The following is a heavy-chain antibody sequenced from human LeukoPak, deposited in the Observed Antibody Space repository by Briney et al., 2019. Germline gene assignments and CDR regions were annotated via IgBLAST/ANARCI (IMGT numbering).Heavy chain of an antibody. CDR3: ARAYYHDSSDYYFPLDY. V-gene: IGHV1-3*03. CDR1: GFTITNYA. Sequence: GASVKVSCKTSGFTITNYAIHWVRQAPGHRLEWMGWVNPGSGDTKYSEDFQGRLSITRDTSASTVYMALSSLRSEDTAVYYCARAYYHDSSDYYFPLDYWGQGTLVTVSS. D-gene: IGHD3-22*01. J-gene: IGHJ4*02. CDR2: VNPGSGDT.